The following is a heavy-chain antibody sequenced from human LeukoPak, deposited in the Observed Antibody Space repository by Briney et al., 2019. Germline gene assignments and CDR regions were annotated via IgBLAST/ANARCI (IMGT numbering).Heavy chain of an antibody. CDR1: GFTFSTYS. CDR3: AGDSSVKLPTPYDY. J-gene: IGHJ4*02. CDR2: ISSSSSTI. D-gene: IGHD3-22*01. V-gene: IGHV3-48*01. Sequence: GGSLRLSCAASGFTFSTYSMNWVRKAPGKGLEWVSYISSSSSTIYHADSVKGRFTISRDNAKNSLYLQMNSLRAEDTAVYYCAGDSSVKLPTPYDYWGQGTLVTVSS.